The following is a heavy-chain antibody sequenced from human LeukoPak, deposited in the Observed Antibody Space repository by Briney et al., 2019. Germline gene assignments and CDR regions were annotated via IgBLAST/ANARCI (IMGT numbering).Heavy chain of an antibody. CDR2: IYYSGST. J-gene: IGHJ6*02. V-gene: IGHV4-31*03. CDR1: GGSISSGGYY. CDR3: ARGSPQQWRYGMDV. Sequence: SETLSLTCTVSGGSISSGGYYWSWIRQHPGKGLEWIGYIYYSGSTYYNPSLKGRVTISVDTSKNQFSLKLSSVTAADTAVYYCARGSPQQWRYGMDVWGQGTTVTVSS. D-gene: IGHD6-19*01.